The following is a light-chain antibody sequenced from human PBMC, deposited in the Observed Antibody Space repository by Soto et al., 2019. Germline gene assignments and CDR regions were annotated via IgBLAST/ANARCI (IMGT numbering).Light chain of an antibody. V-gene: IGKV3-20*01. Sequence: EIVLTQSPGTLSLSPGDGATLSCRASQSASSNYLAWYQLKPGQAPRLLMYAASFRATDIPDRFSGSGSGTDFTLTIRRLEPEDCATYYCHQYGSSPRTFGQGTKVEIK. J-gene: IGKJ1*01. CDR2: AAS. CDR3: HQYGSSPRT. CDR1: QSASSNY.